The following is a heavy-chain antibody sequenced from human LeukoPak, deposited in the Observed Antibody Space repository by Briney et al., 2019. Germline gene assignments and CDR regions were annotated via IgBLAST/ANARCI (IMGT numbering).Heavy chain of an antibody. D-gene: IGHD2-2*01. CDR2: IESDGSST. CDR3: ARDPSSTSGYFDC. CDR1: GFTFSSYW. J-gene: IGHJ4*02. Sequence: GGSLRLSCAASGFTFSSYWMHWVRQAPGKGLVWVSRIESDGSSTSYADSVKGRFTIPGDNAKNTLDLQMNSLSAEDTAVYYCARDPSSTSGYFDCWGQASKVIVPS. V-gene: IGHV3-74*01.